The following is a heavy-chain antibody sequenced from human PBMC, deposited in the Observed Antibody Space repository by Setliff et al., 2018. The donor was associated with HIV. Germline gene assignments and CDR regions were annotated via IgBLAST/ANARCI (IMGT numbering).Heavy chain of an antibody. V-gene: IGHV4-39*07. Sequence: PSETLSLTCNVSGDSISSSSYYWGWIRQPPGKGLEWIGSFHYSGSTSYNPSLRSRVTISVDTSKNQFSLKLSSVTAADTAVYYCAGGSGYYDSSGLYYYYYYGMDVWGQGTTVTVSS. CDR1: GDSISSSSYY. CDR3: AGGSGYYDSSGLYYYYYYGMDV. J-gene: IGHJ6*02. CDR2: FHYSGST. D-gene: IGHD3-22*01.